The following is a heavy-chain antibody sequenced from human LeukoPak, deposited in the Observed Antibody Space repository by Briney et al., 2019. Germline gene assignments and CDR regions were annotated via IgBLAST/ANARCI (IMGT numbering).Heavy chain of an antibody. V-gene: IGHV3-30*04. J-gene: IGHJ5*02. CDR3: ARGGSILRGVRSWFDP. Sequence: PGGSLRLSCGASGFTFRSFAMNWVRQAPGKGLESVALISYDGNIEYYADSVKGRFTISRDNSNNTLFLQMSSLRAEDTAVYYCARGGSILRGVRSWFDPWGQGTLVIVSS. CDR1: GFTFRSFA. CDR2: ISYDGNIE. D-gene: IGHD3-10*01.